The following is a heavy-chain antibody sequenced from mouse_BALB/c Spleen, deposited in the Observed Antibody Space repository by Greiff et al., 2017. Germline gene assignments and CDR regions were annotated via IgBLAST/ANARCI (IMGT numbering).Heavy chain of an antibody. CDR3: ARGYGNYFFMDY. Sequence: EVHLVESGGGLVKPGGSLKLSCAASGFTFSSYAMSWVRQTPEKRLEWVASISSGGSTYYPDSVKGRFTISRDNARNILYLQMSSLRSEDTAMYYCARGYGNYFFMDYWGQGTSVTVSS. D-gene: IGHD2-1*01. V-gene: IGHV5-6-5*01. CDR2: ISSGGST. CDR1: GFTFSSYA. J-gene: IGHJ4*01.